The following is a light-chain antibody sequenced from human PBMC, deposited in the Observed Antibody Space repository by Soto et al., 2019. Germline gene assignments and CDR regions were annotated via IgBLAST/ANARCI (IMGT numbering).Light chain of an antibody. Sequence: EIVMTQSAATLSVSPGERATRSCRASQSVSSNLAWYQQKPGQAPRLLIYGASTRATGIPARFSGSGSGTEFTLTISSLQSEDFAVYYCQQYNNWPPWTFGQGTKADIK. CDR3: QQYNNWPPWT. CDR2: GAS. V-gene: IGKV3-15*01. J-gene: IGKJ1*01. CDR1: QSVSSN.